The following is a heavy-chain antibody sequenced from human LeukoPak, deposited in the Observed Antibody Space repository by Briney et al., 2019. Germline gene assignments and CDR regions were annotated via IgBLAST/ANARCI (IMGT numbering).Heavy chain of an antibody. J-gene: IGHJ4*02. Sequence: GASVKVSCKASGYTFTSYAMHWVRQAPGQRLEWMGWINAGNGNTKYSQKFQGRVTITRDTSASTAYMELSSLRSEDTAVYYCASGYAYCGGDCYSLPDYWGQGTLVTVSS. CDR3: ASGYAYCGGDCYSLPDY. CDR2: INAGNGNT. V-gene: IGHV1-3*01. CDR1: GYTFTSYA. D-gene: IGHD2-21*02.